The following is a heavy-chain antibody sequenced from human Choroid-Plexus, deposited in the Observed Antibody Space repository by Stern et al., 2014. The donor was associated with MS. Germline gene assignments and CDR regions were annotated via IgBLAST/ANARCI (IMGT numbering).Heavy chain of an antibody. CDR2: VSYDGRNT. CDR3: AKDRQYLTYFFDH. Sequence: VQLVESGGGVVQPGRPLRLSCVASGFTFGSCAMPWVRQAPGKGLEWVAGVSYDGRNTYYADSVKGRFTISRDNSQNTLYMQMSSLRPEDTAVYYCAKDRQYLTYFFDHWGQGSLVTVSS. D-gene: IGHD2/OR15-2a*01. CDR1: GFTFGSCA. J-gene: IGHJ5*02. V-gene: IGHV3-30*18.